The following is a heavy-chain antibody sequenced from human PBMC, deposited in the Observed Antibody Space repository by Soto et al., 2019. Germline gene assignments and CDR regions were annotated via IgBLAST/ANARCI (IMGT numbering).Heavy chain of an antibody. Sequence: HPGGSLRLSCAASGFTFSSYWMSWVRQAPGKGLEWVANIKQDGSEKYYVDSVKGRFTISRDNAKNSLYLQMNSLRAEDTAVYYCARAQVKYSSGWQGPRDYWGQETLVTGSS. D-gene: IGHD6-19*01. CDR3: ARAQVKYSSGWQGPRDY. CDR2: IKQDGSEK. J-gene: IGHJ4*02. CDR1: GFTFSSYW. V-gene: IGHV3-7*01.